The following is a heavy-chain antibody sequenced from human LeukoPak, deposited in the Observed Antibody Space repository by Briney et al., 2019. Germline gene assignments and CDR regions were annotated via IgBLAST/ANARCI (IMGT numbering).Heavy chain of an antibody. J-gene: IGHJ4*02. D-gene: IGHD1-26*01. CDR1: GFTFSTYW. CDR3: ARRRISATVLDY. CDR2: IKEDGSEK. Sequence: GGSLRLSSAASGFTFSTYWMSWVRQAPGKGLERVANIKEDGSEKYYVDSVKGRFTISRDNAKNSLYLQMDSLRAEDTAVYYCARRRISATVLDYWGQGTLVTVSS. V-gene: IGHV3-7*01.